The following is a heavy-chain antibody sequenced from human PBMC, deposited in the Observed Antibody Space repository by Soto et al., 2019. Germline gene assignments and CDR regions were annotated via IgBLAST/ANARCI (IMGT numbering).Heavy chain of an antibody. J-gene: IGHJ6*02. CDR2: VSGSSATT. D-gene: IGHD3-10*01. Sequence: VGSLRLSCAASGFTFSSYSMNWVRQAPGKGLEWVSYVSGSSATTYYSDSVKGRFTISRDNSKNTLYLQMNSLRAEDTAVYYCAKDRRGVMDVWGQGTTVTVSS. V-gene: IGHV3-23*01. CDR1: GFTFSSYS. CDR3: AKDRRGVMDV.